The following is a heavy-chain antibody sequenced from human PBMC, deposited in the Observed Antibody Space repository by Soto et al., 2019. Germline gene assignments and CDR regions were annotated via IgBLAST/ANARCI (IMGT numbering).Heavy chain of an antibody. CDR1: GGSVSSGSYY. V-gene: IGHV4-61*01. CDR2: IYYSGAT. D-gene: IGHD7-27*01. Sequence: PSETLSLTCTVSGGSVSSGSYYWSWIRQPPGKGLEWIGYIYYSGATNYNPSLESRVTISVDTPKSQFSLKLTSVTPADTAVYYCAQTGSYRGSSGRVDYWGQGILVTVSS. J-gene: IGHJ4*02. CDR3: AQTGSYRGSSGRVDY.